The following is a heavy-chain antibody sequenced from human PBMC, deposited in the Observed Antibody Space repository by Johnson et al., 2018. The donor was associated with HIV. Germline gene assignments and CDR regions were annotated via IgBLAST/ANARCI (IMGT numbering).Heavy chain of an antibody. D-gene: IGHD4-23*01. CDR1: GFTVSSNY. J-gene: IGHJ3*02. CDR2: IYSGGGT. CDR3: AKVGATVITPRGEAFDI. V-gene: IGHV3-66*01. Sequence: VQLVESGGGLVKPGGSLRLSCAASGFTVSSNYMSWVRQAPGKGLEWVSVIYSGGGTYYADSVKGRFTISRDNSKNTLYLQMNSLRAEDTAVYYCAKVGATVITPRGEAFDIWGQGTMVTVSS.